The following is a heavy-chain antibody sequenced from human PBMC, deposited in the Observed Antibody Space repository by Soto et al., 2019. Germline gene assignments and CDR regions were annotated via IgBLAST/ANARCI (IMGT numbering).Heavy chain of an antibody. Sequence: SVKVSCKASGGTFSSYAISWVRQAPGQGLEWMGGIIPIFGTANYAQKFQGRVTITADESTSTAYMELSSLRSEDTAVYYCARDVRHDFWSGYTSNGMDVWGQGTKVTVYS. D-gene: IGHD3-3*01. J-gene: IGHJ6*02. CDR1: GGTFSSYA. V-gene: IGHV1-69*13. CDR3: ARDVRHDFWSGYTSNGMDV. CDR2: IIPIFGTA.